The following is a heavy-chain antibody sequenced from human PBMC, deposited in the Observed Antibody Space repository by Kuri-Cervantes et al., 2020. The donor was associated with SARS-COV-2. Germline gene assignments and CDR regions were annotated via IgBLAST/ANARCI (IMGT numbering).Heavy chain of an antibody. CDR1: GHTLTELP. CDR2: FDPQSDEK. J-gene: IGHJ3*01. V-gene: IGHV1-24*01. D-gene: IGHD3-22*01. Sequence: ASVKVSCKVSGHTLTELPMHWVRQAPGKGLGWMGSFDPQSDEKIYAQKFEGRVTMTEDTSTDTAYLELSSLRSEDTAVYYCATESISVIVIYAFYFWGQGTLVTVSS. CDR3: ATESISVIVIYAFYF.